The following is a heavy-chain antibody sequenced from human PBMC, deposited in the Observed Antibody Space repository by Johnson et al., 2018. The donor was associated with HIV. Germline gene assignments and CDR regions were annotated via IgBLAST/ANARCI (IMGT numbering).Heavy chain of an antibody. V-gene: IGHV3-66*01. CDR1: GFTVSSNY. CDR3: ARAYSYGVFDI. D-gene: IGHD5-18*01. J-gene: IGHJ3*02. CDR2: IYSGGST. Sequence: VQLVESGGGVVQPGGSLRLSCAASGFTVSSNYMSWVRQAPGKGLEWVSVIYSGGSTYYADSVKGRFTISRDNSKKTLYLQMNTLRPEDTAVYYCARAYSYGVFDIWGQGTMVTVSS.